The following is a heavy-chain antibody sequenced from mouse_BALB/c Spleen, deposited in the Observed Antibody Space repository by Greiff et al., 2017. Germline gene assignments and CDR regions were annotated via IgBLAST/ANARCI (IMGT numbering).Heavy chain of an antibody. CDR3: ARHNEGRLLRSYFDY. CDR2: ISSGGGST. D-gene: IGHD1-1*01. CDR1: GFAFSSYD. V-gene: IGHV5-12-1*01. J-gene: IGHJ2*01. Sequence: EVKLVESGGGLVKPGGSLKLSCAASGFAFSSYDMSWVRQTPEKRLEWVAYISSGGGSTYYPDTVKGRFTISRDNAKNTLYLQMSSLKSEDTAMYYGARHNEGRLLRSYFDYWGQGTTLTVSA.